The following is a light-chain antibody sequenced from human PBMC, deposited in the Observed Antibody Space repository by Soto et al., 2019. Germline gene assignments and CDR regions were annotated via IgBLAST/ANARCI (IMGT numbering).Light chain of an antibody. CDR2: SNN. CDR1: SSNIGSNT. V-gene: IGLV1-44*01. CDR3: AAWDDSSYV. J-gene: IGLJ1*01. Sequence: QSVLTQPPSASGTPGQRVTISCSGSSSNIGSNTVNWYQQLPGTAPKLLIYSNNQRPSGVPDRFSGPKSGTSASLAISGLQSEDEADYYCAAWDDSSYVFGIGTKVTVL.